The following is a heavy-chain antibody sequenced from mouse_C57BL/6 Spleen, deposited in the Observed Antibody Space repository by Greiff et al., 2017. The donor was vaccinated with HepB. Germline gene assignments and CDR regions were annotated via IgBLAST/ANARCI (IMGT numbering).Heavy chain of an antibody. CDR3: ARGGVITTVDY. Sequence: QVQLQQSGAELVKPGASVKISCKASGYAFSSYWMNWVKQRPGKGLEWIGQIYPGDGDTNYNGKFKGKATLTADKSSSTAYMQLSSLTSEDSAVYFCARGGVITTVDYWGQGTTLTVSS. D-gene: IGHD1-1*01. CDR2: IYPGDGDT. V-gene: IGHV1-80*01. J-gene: IGHJ2*01. CDR1: GYAFSSYW.